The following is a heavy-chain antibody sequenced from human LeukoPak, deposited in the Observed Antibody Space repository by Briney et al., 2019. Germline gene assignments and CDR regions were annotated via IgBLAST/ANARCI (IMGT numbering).Heavy chain of an antibody. CDR2: MYNSGST. CDR3: ARGIESYGDYGY. CDR1: GGSISGSY. D-gene: IGHD4-17*01. Sequence: SETLSLTCTVSGGSISGSYWSWIRQPPGKGLEWIAYMYNSGSTNYNSSLKSRVTISIDTSKNQFSLKLSSLTAADTAIYYCARGIESYGDYGYWGQGTLVTVS. V-gene: IGHV4-59*01. J-gene: IGHJ4*02.